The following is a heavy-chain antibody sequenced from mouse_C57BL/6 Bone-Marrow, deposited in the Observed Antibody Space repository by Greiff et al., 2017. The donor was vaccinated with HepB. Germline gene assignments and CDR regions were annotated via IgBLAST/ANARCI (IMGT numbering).Heavy chain of an antibody. CDR3: ARQRVYAMDY. V-gene: IGHV5-12*01. J-gene: IGHJ4*01. CDR2: ISNGGGST. CDR1: GFTFSDYY. Sequence: EVQLQESGGGLVQPGGSLKLSCAASGFTFSDYYMYWVRQTPEKRLEWVAYISNGGGSTYYPDTVKGRFTISRDNAKNTLYLQMSRLKSEDTAMYYCARQRVYAMDYWGQGTSVTVSS.